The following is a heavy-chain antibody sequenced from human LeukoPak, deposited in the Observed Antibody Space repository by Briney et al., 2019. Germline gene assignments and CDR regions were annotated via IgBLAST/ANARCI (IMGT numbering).Heavy chain of an antibody. V-gene: IGHV1-2*02. J-gene: IGHJ6*03. D-gene: IGHD7-27*01. CDR1: GYTFTGYY. Sequence: GASVKVSCKASGYTFTGYYMHWVRQAPGQGLEWMGWINPNSGGTNYAQKFQGRGTMTRDTSISTAYMELSRLRSDDTAVYYCARDLTGGFYYMDVWGKGTTVTVSS. CDR3: ARDLTGGFYYMDV. CDR2: INPNSGGT.